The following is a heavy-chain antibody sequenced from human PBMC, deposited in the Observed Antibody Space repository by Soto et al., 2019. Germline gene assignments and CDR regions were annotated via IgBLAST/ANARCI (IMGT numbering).Heavy chain of an antibody. V-gene: IGHV4-59*08. J-gene: IGHJ4*02. D-gene: IGHD5-18*01. CDR1: GGSLSSYY. Sequence: SETLSLTCTVSGGSLSSYYWSWIRQPPGKGLEWVGYMYNSGSANYNPFLKSRVTISVDMSQNQFSLKLTSVTAADTAVYYCARHGAIYSNSWYDFDYWGQGTLVTVSS. CDR3: ARHGAIYSNSWYDFDY. CDR2: MYNSGSA.